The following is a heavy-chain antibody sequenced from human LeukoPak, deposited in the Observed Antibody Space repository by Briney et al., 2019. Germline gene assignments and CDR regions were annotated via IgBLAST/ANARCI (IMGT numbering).Heavy chain of an antibody. CDR1: GLTFDDYA. D-gene: IGHD3-22*01. Sequence: SLRLFCAASGLTFDDYAMHWVRQAPGKGLEWVSGISWNSGSIGYADSVKARFTISRDNPKNSLYLQMNSLRAEDTALYYCAKATRPYYYDSSGYYDAFDIWGQGTMVTVSS. V-gene: IGHV3-9*01. J-gene: IGHJ3*02. CDR3: AKATRPYYYDSSGYYDAFDI. CDR2: ISWNSGSI.